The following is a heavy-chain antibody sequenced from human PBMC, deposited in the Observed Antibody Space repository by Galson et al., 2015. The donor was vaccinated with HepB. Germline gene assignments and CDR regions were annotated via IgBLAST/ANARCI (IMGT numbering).Heavy chain of an antibody. J-gene: IGHJ2*01. Sequence: SLRLSCAASGFTFSSYAMHWVRQAPGKGLEWVAVISYDGSNKYYADSVKGRLTISRDNSKNTLYLQMNSLRAEDTVVYYCARDRGSYSDWYFDLWGRGTLVTVSS. CDR1: GFTFSSYA. V-gene: IGHV3-30*04. D-gene: IGHD1-26*01. CDR3: ARDRGSYSDWYFDL. CDR2: ISYDGSNK.